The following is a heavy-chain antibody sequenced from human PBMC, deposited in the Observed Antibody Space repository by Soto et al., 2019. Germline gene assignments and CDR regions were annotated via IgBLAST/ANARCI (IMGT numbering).Heavy chain of an antibody. J-gene: IGHJ6*01. CDR1: GYTFTSDV. CDR2: ISAYNGKT. D-gene: IGHD5-12*01. Sequence: GSSVKCSFNDSGYTFTSDVISWVRQAPGQGLDCIGWISAYNGKTNYAQSLQGRVTMTTDTSTSTAYMELRSLRSDGTAVYYCAAVYSGYDRPPAFHVYGLDVSAEATTVHVYS. V-gene: IGHV1-18*04. CDR3: AAVYSGYDRPPAFHVYGLDV.